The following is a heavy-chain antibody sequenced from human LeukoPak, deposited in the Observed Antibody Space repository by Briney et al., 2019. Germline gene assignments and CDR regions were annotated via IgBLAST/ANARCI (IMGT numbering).Heavy chain of an antibody. Sequence: GGSLRLSCAASGITFSSYGMSWVRQAPGKGLEWVSSISSSSSYIYYADSVKGRFTISRDNAKNSLYLQMNSLRAEDTAVYYCARAHNLFYDSSGYHFDYWGQGTLVTVSS. CDR1: GITFSSYG. D-gene: IGHD3-22*01. CDR3: ARAHNLFYDSSGYHFDY. CDR2: ISSSSSYI. J-gene: IGHJ4*02. V-gene: IGHV3-21*01.